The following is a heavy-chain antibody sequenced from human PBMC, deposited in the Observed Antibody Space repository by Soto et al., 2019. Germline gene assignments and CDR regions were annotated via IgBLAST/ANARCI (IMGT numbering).Heavy chain of an antibody. J-gene: IGHJ5*02. CDR1: GYTFINYD. V-gene: IGHV1-8*01. Sequence: QVQLVQSGAEVKKPGASVKVSCKASGYTFINYDINWVRQAPGQGLEWVGWMNPDSGNTGYAQNFQGRVTMTGNTSISSVYMELSSLTSEDTPVYYCARRRGSNGWFDLWGQGTLVTVSS. CDR2: MNPDSGNT. D-gene: IGHD2-8*01. CDR3: ARRRGSNGWFDL.